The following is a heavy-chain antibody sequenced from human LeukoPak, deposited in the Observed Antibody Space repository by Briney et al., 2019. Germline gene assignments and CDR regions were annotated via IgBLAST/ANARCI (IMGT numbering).Heavy chain of an antibody. CDR2: IYYSGST. Sequence: PSQTLSLTCTVSGDSISSGGYYWSWIRQHPGKGLEWIGYIYYSGSTYYNPSLKSRVTISVDTSKNQFSLKLSSVTAADTAVYYCARYDSSGYYWEYFDYWGQGTLVTVSS. V-gene: IGHV4-31*03. CDR3: ARYDSSGYYWEYFDY. J-gene: IGHJ4*02. D-gene: IGHD3-22*01. CDR1: GDSISSGGYY.